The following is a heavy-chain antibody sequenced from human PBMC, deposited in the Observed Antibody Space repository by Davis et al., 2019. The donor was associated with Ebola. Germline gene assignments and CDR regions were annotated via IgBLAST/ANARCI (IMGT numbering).Heavy chain of an antibody. Sequence: GESLKISCAASGFTFSSYGMHWVRQAPGKGLEWVAVISYDGSNKYYADSVKGRFTISRDNSKNTLYLQMNSLRAEDTAVYYCAKVSLAAGTDYYYGMDVWGQGTTVTVSS. CDR1: GFTFSSYG. CDR2: ISYDGSNK. V-gene: IGHV3-30*18. CDR3: AKVSLAAGTDYYYGMDV. J-gene: IGHJ6*02. D-gene: IGHD6-13*01.